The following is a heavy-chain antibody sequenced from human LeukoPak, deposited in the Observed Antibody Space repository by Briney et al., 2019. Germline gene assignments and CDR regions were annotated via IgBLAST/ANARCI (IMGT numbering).Heavy chain of an antibody. D-gene: IGHD6-13*01. CDR1: GYTFTSYA. CDR3: LLTGEFGYSSSWYHYYFDY. CDR2: INTNTGNP. Sequence: GASVKVSCKASGYTFTSYAMNWVRQAPGQGLEWMGWINTNTGNPTYAQGFTGRFVFSLDTSVSTAYLQISSLKAEDTAVYYCLLTGEFGYSSSWYHYYFDYWGQGTLVTVSS. V-gene: IGHV7-4-1*02. J-gene: IGHJ4*02.